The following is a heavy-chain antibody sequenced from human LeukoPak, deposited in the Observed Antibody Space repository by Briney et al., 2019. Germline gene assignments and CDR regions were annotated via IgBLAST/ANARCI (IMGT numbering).Heavy chain of an antibody. V-gene: IGHV3-21*01. D-gene: IGHD3-3*01. CDR3: AKTTYYDFRSDYPEYYFDY. CDR1: GFTFRDYR. CDR2: ISSSSSYI. Sequence: GGSLRLSCAASGFTFRDYRMNWVRQAPGKGLEWVSSISSSSSYIYYADSVKGRFTISRDNAKNSLYLQMNSLRAEDTAVYYCAKTTYYDFRSDYPEYYFDYWGQGTLVTVSS. J-gene: IGHJ4*02.